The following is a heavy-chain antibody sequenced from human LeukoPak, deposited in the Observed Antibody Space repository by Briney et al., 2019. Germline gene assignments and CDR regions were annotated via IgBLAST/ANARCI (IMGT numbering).Heavy chain of an antibody. J-gene: IGHJ4*02. CDR1: GYSFTNCY. V-gene: IGHV1-46*01. CDR2: INPSGGST. Sequence: ASVKVSCKASGYSFTNCYMHWVRQATGQGLEWMTMINPSGGSTTYAQNFQDRVTVTRDMSTSTVYMELSSLTSEDTAVYYCARTRGYYFDHWGQGTLVTVSS. CDR3: ARTRGYYFDH.